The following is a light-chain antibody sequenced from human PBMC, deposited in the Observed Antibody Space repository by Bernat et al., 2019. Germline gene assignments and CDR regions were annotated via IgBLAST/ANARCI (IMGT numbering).Light chain of an antibody. V-gene: IGKV1-12*01. CDR2: IAS. Sequence: DIQMTQSPSSVSASVGDKVTITCRASQGVNRWLAWYQQKPGTAPKLLIYIASSLQDGVPSRFSGSGSGTDFTLTINSLQPEDVATYFCQQANAFPYTFGQGTKLEIK. CDR3: QQANAFPYT. J-gene: IGKJ2*01. CDR1: QGVNRW.